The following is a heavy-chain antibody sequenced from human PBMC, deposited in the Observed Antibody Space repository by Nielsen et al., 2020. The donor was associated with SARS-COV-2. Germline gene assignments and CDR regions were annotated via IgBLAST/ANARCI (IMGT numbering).Heavy chain of an antibody. CDR3: ARPYSGYDLYFDY. CDR1: GYTFTSYA. CDR2: INAGNGNT. Sequence: ASVKVSCKASGYTFTSYAMHWVRQAPGQRLEWMGWINAGNGNTKYSQKLQGRVTMTTDTSTSTAYMELRSLRSDDTAVYYCARPYSGYDLYFDYWGQGTLVTVSS. V-gene: IGHV1-3*01. J-gene: IGHJ4*02. D-gene: IGHD5-12*01.